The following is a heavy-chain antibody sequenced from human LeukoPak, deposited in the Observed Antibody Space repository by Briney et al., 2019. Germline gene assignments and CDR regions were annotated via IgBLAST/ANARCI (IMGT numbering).Heavy chain of an antibody. CDR3: ARDGGTRLGFDP. CDR2: VSPGGST. J-gene: IGHJ5*02. CDR1: SESSGGDD. Sequence: PSETLSLTCAMHSESSGGDDWTWIRQPPGKGLEWIGEVSPGGSTRYNPSLRSRVTISLDTSRSRFSLRLSSVTATDTGVYYCARDGGTRLGFDPWGQGTLATVSS. D-gene: IGHD3-16*01. V-gene: IGHV4-34*01.